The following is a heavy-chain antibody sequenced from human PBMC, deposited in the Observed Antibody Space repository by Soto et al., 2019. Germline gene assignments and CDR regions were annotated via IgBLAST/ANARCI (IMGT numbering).Heavy chain of an antibody. D-gene: IGHD5-18*01. V-gene: IGHV1-18*01. CDR2: INGYSGNT. CDR3: ARGILGGYGHTVLDY. CDR1: GYTFSNYG. Sequence: QVQLVQSGGEVKNPGASVKVSCKASGYTFSNYGISWVRQAPGQGLEWMAWINGYSGNTNFAQKFQGRVTATTDTATTTAYMELRSLRSDDTAVYYCARGILGGYGHTVLDYWGQGTLVTVSS. J-gene: IGHJ4*02.